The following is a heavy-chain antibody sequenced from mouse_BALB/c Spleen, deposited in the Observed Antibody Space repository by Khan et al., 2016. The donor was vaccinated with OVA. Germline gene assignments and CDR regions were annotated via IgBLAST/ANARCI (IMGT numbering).Heavy chain of an antibody. CDR1: GFSLTSYG. D-gene: IGHD3-2*02. Sequence: VQLVESGPGPVAPSQSLSITCTISGFSLTSYGVHWVRQPAGKGLEWLVVIWSDGRTTYNSALKSRLSISKDNSKSQVFLKVNSLQTDDTAIYYCARQGYPGYFDVWGAGTTVTVSS. J-gene: IGHJ1*01. CDR3: ARQGYPGYFDV. V-gene: IGHV2-6-1*01. CDR2: IWSDGRT.